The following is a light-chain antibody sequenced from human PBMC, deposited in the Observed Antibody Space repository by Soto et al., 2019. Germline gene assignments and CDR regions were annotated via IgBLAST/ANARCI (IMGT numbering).Light chain of an antibody. CDR3: CSYTSLSTAV. V-gene: IGLV2-14*01. Sequence: QSVLTQPDSVSGSPGQSITISCTGTSSDVGGYNHVSWYQHSPGKAPKLILFAVSDRPSGVSHRFSGSKSGNPASLTISGLQAEDEADYYCCSYTSLSTAVFGGGTKLTVL. CDR2: AVS. J-gene: IGLJ2*01. CDR1: SSDVGGYNH.